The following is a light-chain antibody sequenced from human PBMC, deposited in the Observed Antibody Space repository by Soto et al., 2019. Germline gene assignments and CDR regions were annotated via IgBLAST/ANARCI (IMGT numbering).Light chain of an antibody. Sequence: VLTQPPSVSAAPGQKVTISCSGSSSNIGGNSVSWYQQLPGTAPKLLIYDDNKRPLGIPDRFSGSKSGTSATLGITGFQTGDEADYYCGSWDSSLSAYVFGTGTKVTVL. CDR2: DDN. CDR1: SSNIGGNS. J-gene: IGLJ1*01. V-gene: IGLV1-51*01. CDR3: GSWDSSLSAYV.